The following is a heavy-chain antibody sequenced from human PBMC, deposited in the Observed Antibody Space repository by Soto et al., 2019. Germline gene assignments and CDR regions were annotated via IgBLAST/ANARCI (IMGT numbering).Heavy chain of an antibody. D-gene: IGHD2-15*01. CDR1: GFTFSSYG. V-gene: IGHV3-33*01. Sequence: GGSLRLSCAASGFTFSSYGMHWVRQAPGKGLEWVAVIWYDGSNKYYADSVKGRFTISRDNSKNTLYLQMNSLRAEDTAVYYCARGYSRGYRSGGSCSPFDYWGQGTLVTVSS. CDR2: IWYDGSNK. CDR3: ARGYSRGYRSGGSCSPFDY. J-gene: IGHJ4*02.